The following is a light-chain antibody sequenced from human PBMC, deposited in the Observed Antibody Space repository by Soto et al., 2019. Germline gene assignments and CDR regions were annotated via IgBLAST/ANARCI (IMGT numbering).Light chain of an antibody. V-gene: IGLV2-11*01. CDR2: DVS. J-gene: IGLJ2*01. Sequence: QSALTQPRSVSGSPGQSVTISCTGTSSDVGGYNYVSWYQQHPGKAPKVMIYDVSKRPSGVPDRFSGSKSGNTASLTISGLQAEDGADYYCCSYAGTYGVVFGGGTKVTVL. CDR3: CSYAGTYGVV. CDR1: SSDVGGYNY.